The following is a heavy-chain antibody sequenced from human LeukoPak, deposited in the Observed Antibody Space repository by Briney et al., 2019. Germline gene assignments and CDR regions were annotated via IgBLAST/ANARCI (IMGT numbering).Heavy chain of an antibody. CDR2: ISYDGSNK. V-gene: IGHV3-30*04. CDR3: AKDLVGATIDY. D-gene: IGHD1-26*01. J-gene: IGHJ4*02. CDR1: GFTFSSYA. Sequence: GGSLRLSCAASGFTFSSYAMHWVRQAPGKGLEWVAVISYDGSNKYYADSVKGRFTISRDNSKNTLYLQMNSLRAEDTAVYYCAKDLVGATIDYWGQGTLVTVSS.